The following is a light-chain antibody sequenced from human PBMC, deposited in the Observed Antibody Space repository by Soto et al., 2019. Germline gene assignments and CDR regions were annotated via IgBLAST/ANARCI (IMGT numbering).Light chain of an antibody. Sequence: EIVMTQSPATLSVSPGETATLSCRASQSVGSAVAWYQHKPGQAPRLLIVGASIRATGVPGRFSGGGSGTEFTLTISGLQSEGFAVYYCQQYRNWPPLTFGGGTTVEIK. V-gene: IGKV3-15*01. CDR3: QQYRNWPPLT. CDR1: QSVGSA. J-gene: IGKJ4*01. CDR2: GAS.